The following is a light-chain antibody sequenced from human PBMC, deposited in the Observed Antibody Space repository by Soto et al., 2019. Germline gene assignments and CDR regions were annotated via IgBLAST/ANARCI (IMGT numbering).Light chain of an antibody. V-gene: IGKV3-20*01. Sequence: EIVLTQSPGTLSLSPGERATLSCRASQSITSNFLAWYQQKPGQAPRLLIYGASTRAAGVPDRFRGSGYGTDFTLTFTRLEPYYFAVYNGQEYGRSPLMYTFGQGTKLVV. CDR1: QSITSNF. CDR3: QEYGRSPLMYT. CDR2: GAS. J-gene: IGKJ2*01.